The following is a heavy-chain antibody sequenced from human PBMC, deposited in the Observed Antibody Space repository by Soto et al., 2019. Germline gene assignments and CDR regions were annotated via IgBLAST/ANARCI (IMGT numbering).Heavy chain of an antibody. CDR3: AKGLQLWLWYFDY. D-gene: IGHD5-18*01. J-gene: IGHJ4*02. Sequence: RRLSCAASGFTFSSYAMIWVRQAPGKGLEWVSAISGSGGSTYYADSVKGRFTISRDNSKNTLYLQMNSLRAEDTAVYYCAKGLQLWLWYFDYWGQGTLVTVSS. CDR1: GFTFSSYA. V-gene: IGHV3-23*01. CDR2: ISGSGGST.